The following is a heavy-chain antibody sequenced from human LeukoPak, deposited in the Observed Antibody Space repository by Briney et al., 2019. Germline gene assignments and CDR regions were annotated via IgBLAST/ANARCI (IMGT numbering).Heavy chain of an antibody. D-gene: IGHD3-9*01. V-gene: IGHV4-39*01. CDR2: IYYTGST. CDR1: GGSISSSSYY. Sequence: SETLSLTCTVSGGSISSSSYYWGWIRQPPGKGLEWIGSIYYTGSTYYNPSLKSRITILLDTSKNQISLKLSSVTAADTAVYYCSRGGYDILTGYSTLGEFWGQGTLVTVSS. CDR3: SRGGYDILTGYSTLGEF. J-gene: IGHJ4*02.